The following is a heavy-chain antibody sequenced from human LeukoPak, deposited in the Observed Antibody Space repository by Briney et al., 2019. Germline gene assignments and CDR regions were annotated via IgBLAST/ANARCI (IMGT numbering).Heavy chain of an antibody. J-gene: IGHJ3*02. CDR2: ISDDGDNY. V-gene: IGHV3-30-3*01. CDR3: ANRRGTQVLGNNIDI. CDR1: GFTFSSYA. D-gene: IGHD1-1*01. Sequence: PGRPLRLSCAASGFTFSSYAIHWVRQAPGKGLEWVAVISDDGDNYSYADSVKGRFTISRDNSKNTVYLQMNSLRAEDTGVYYCANRRGTQVLGNNIDIWGQGTLVTVSS.